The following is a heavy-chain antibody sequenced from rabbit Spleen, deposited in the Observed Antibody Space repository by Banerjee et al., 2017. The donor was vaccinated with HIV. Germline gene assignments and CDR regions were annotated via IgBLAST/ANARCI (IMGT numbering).Heavy chain of an antibody. CDR3: LRDRANIGGDYGPYYFDL. D-gene: IGHD2-1*01. CDR1: GFTLSSYY. Sequence: QLKESGGGLVQPGGSLKLSCKASGFTLSSYYMNWVRQAPGKGPEWIGYIDPIFGSTYYASWVNGRFTISRHNAQNTLYLQLDSLTAADTATYFCLRDRANIGGDYGPYYFDLWGQGTLVTVS. J-gene: IGHJ4*01. CDR2: IDPIFGST. V-gene: IGHV1S7*01.